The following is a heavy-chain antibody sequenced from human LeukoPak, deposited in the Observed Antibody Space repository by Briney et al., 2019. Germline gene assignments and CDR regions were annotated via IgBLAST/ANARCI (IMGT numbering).Heavy chain of an antibody. CDR1: GFTFTNAW. V-gene: IGHV3-23*01. CDR2: VSSSGGST. CDR3: AKLAAIWTSAGYYFDY. J-gene: IGHJ4*02. D-gene: IGHD3/OR15-3a*01. Sequence: GGSLRLSCVDSGFTFTNAWMSWVRQAPGKGLEWVSGVSSSGGSTYYADSVNGRFTISRDNSKNTLYLQMNSLRAEDTAIYYCAKLAAIWTSAGYYFDYWGPGTLVTVSS.